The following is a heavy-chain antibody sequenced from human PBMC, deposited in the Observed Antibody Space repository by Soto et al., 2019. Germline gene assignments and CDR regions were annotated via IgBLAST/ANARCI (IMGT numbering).Heavy chain of an antibody. J-gene: IGHJ6*03. V-gene: IGHV3-7*03. CDR1: GFTFSSYW. CDR3: ARDRYYDILTGYYYYYYMDV. Sequence: GGSLRLSCAASGFTFSSYWMSWVRQAPGKGLEWVANIKQDGSEKYYVDSVKGRFTISRDNAKNSLYLQMNSLRADDTAVYYCARDRYYDILTGYYYYYYMDVWGQGTTVTVSS. CDR2: IKQDGSEK. D-gene: IGHD3-9*01.